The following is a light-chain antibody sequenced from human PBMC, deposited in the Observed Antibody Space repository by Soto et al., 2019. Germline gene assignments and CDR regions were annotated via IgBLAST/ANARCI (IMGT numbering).Light chain of an antibody. J-gene: IGKJ3*01. CDR2: GAS. CDR3: QHDASSPPGFT. Sequence: EIVLTQSPGTLSLFPGERATLSCRASQRVSSTYFAWYRQKPGQPPRLLIYGASKRATGVPDRVSGSGSGTDCGLTISRLEPEDFAVYYGQHDASSPPGFTVGPGPTVDIK. V-gene: IGKV3-20*01. CDR1: QRVSSTY.